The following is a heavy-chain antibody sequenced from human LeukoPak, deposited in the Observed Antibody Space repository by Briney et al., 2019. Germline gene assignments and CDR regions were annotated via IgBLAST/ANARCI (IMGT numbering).Heavy chain of an antibody. Sequence: GGSLRLSCAASGFTFSSYGMHWVRQAPGKGLEWVAFIRYDGSNKYYADSVKGRFTISRDNSKNTLYLQMNSLRAEDTAVYYCAKDQKRGYSYGYLFYYYYMDVWGKGTTVTISS. J-gene: IGHJ6*03. D-gene: IGHD5-18*01. CDR1: GFTFSSYG. V-gene: IGHV3-30*02. CDR2: IRYDGSNK. CDR3: AKDQKRGYSYGYLFYYYYMDV.